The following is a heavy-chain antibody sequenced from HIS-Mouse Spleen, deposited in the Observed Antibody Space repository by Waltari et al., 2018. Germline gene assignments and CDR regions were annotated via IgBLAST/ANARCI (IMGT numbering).Heavy chain of an antibody. J-gene: IGHJ4*02. CDR3: ARDLTYSSSAGYYFDY. V-gene: IGHV4-39*07. CDR2: IYYSGST. D-gene: IGHD6-6*01. CDR1: GGSISSSSYY. Sequence: QLQLQESGPGLVKPSETLSLTCTVSGGSISSSSYYWGWIRQPPGTGLEWIGSIYYSGSTYYNPSLKSRVTISVDTSKNQFSLKLSSVTAADTAVYYCARDLTYSSSAGYYFDYWGQGTLVTVSS.